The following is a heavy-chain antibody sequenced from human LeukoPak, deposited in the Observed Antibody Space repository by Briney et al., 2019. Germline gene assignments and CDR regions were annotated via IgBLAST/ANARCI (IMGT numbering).Heavy chain of an antibody. CDR1: GGSISSHY. CDR3: ARVRRDGYNLQEKYYFDY. D-gene: IGHD5-24*01. Sequence: SETLSLTCTVSGGSISSHYWSWIRQPPGKGLEWIGYIYYSGSTNYNPSLKSRVTISVDTSKNQFSLKLSSVTAADTAVYYCARVRRDGYNLQEKYYFDYWGQGTLVTVSS. J-gene: IGHJ4*02. V-gene: IGHV4-59*11. CDR2: IYYSGST.